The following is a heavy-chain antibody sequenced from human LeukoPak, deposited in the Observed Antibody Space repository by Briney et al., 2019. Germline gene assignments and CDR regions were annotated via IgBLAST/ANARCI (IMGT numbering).Heavy chain of an antibody. CDR1: GGSISSGDYY. V-gene: IGHV4-30-4*01. Sequence: SETLSLTCTVSGGSISSGDYYWSWIRQPPGKGLEWIGYIYYSGSTYYNPSLKSRVTISVDTSKNQFSLKLSSVTAADTAVYYCASPNMVRGVIRAHAFDIWGQGTMVTVSS. J-gene: IGHJ3*02. CDR2: IYYSGST. D-gene: IGHD3-10*01. CDR3: ASPNMVRGVIRAHAFDI.